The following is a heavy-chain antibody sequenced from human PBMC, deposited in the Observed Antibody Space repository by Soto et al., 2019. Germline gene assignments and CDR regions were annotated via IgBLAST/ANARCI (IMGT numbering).Heavy chain of an antibody. CDR2: ISYDGSNK. CDR3: AKVPIYPYYYDSSGYSLDAFDI. Sequence: GGSLRLSCAASGFTFSSYGMHWVRQAPGKGLEWVAVISYDGSNKYYADSVKGRFTISRDNSKNTLYLQMNSLRAEDTAVYYCAKVPIYPYYYDSSGYSLDAFDIWGQGTMVTVSS. J-gene: IGHJ3*02. CDR1: GFTFSSYG. D-gene: IGHD3-22*01. V-gene: IGHV3-30*18.